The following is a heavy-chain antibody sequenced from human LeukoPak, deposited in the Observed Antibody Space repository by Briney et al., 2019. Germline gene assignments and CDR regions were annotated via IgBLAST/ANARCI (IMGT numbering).Heavy chain of an antibody. Sequence: GGSLRLSCAASGFTFSSHNMNWVRQAPGKGLEWVSSISGRGNYIFYADSVEGRFTISRDSAKNSLSLQMNSLRAEDTAVYYCAKDQGFDYYDSSGYYLDYWGQGTLVTVSS. CDR3: AKDQGFDYYDSSGYYLDY. J-gene: IGHJ4*02. CDR2: ISGRGNYI. D-gene: IGHD3-22*01. V-gene: IGHV3-21*01. CDR1: GFTFSSHN.